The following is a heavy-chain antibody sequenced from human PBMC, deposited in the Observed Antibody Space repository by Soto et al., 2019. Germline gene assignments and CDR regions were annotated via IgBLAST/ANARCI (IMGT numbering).Heavy chain of an antibody. CDR3: AKLSPSRGDFWSGYSDYYYGMDV. V-gene: IGHV3-23*01. CDR1: GFTFSSYA. J-gene: IGHJ6*02. D-gene: IGHD3-3*01. CDR2: ISGSGGST. Sequence: GGSLRLSCAASGFTFSSYAMSWVRQAPGKGLEWVSAISGSGGSTYYADSVKGRFTISRDNSKNTLYLQMNSLRAEDTAVYYCAKLSPSRGDFWSGYSDYYYGMDVWGQGTTVTVSS.